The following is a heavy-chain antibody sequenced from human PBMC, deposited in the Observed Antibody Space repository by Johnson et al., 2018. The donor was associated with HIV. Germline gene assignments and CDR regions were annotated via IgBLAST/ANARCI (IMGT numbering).Heavy chain of an antibody. D-gene: IGHD6-19*01. V-gene: IGHV3-13*01. CDR1: GFTLSSYD. J-gene: IGHJ3*02. Sequence: VQLVESGGGLVQPGGSLRLSCAASGFTLSSYDMHWVRQATGKGLEWVSEIDTAGDTYYPGSVKGRFTTSRENAKNSLYLQMNSLRAGDTAVYYCAKDRAVAGYDAFDIWGQGTMVTVSS. CDR2: IDTAGDT. CDR3: AKDRAVAGYDAFDI.